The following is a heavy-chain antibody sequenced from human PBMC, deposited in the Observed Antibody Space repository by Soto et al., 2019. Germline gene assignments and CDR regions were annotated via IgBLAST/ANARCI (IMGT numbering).Heavy chain of an antibody. V-gene: IGHV3-66*01. CDR3: AAYSQKGY. J-gene: IGHJ4*02. CDR2: IYSGGST. Sequence: EEQLVESGGDLVQPGGSLRLSCAASGFTVSNNYMSWVRQAPGKGLEWVSLIYSGGSTYYADSVKGRFTISRDSSKNTLYRQMNSLRDEDTAMYYCAAYSQKGYWGQGTLVTVSS. CDR1: GFTVSNNY. D-gene: IGHD3-16*01.